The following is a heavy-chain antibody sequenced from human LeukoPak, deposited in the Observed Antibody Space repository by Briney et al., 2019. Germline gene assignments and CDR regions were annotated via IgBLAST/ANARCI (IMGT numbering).Heavy chain of an antibody. J-gene: IGHJ4*02. CDR2: IYPGDSDT. D-gene: IGHD3-10*01. V-gene: IGHV5-51*01. Sequence: GESLKISCKGSGYSFTSYWIGWVRQMPGKGLEWMGIIYPGDSDTRYSPSFQGQVTISADKSISTAYLQWSSLKASDTAMYYCARSYGAGSYYHPHDYWGQGTLVTVSS. CDR3: ARSYGAGSYYHPHDY. CDR1: GYSFTSYW.